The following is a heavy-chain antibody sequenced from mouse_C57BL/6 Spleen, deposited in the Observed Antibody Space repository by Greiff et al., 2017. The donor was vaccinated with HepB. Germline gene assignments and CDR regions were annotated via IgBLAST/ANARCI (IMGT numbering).Heavy chain of an antibody. CDR3: TVITTVVGYAMDY. CDR1: GFNIKDDY. Sequence: EVQLQQSGAELVRPGASVKLSCTASGFNIKDDYMHWVKQRPEQGLEWIGWIDPENGDTEYASKFQGKATITADPSSNTAYLQLSSLTSEYTAVYYCTVITTVVGYAMDYWGQGTSVTVSS. V-gene: IGHV14-4*01. CDR2: IDPENGDT. J-gene: IGHJ4*01. D-gene: IGHD1-1*01.